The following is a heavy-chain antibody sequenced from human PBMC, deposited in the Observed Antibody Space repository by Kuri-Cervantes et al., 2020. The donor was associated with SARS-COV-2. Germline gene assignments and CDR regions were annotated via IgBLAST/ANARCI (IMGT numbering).Heavy chain of an antibody. CDR2: IYPGDSDT. CDR1: GYSFTSYW. D-gene: IGHD6-6*01. J-gene: IGHJ4*02. CDR3: ARLRQLGSIDY. V-gene: IGHV5-51*04. Sequence: GGSLRLSCKGSGYSFTSYWIGWVRQMPGKGLEWMGIIYPGDSDTRYSPSFQGQVTISADKPISTAYLQWSSLKASDTAMYYCARLRQLGSIDYWGQGTLVTVSS.